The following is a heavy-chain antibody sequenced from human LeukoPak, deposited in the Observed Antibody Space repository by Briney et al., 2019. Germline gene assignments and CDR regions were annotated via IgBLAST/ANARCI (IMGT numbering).Heavy chain of an antibody. CDR3: AKDSRSSGWYNWFDP. CDR2: ISGSGDST. CDR1: GFTFSNAW. D-gene: IGHD6-19*01. Sequence: TGGSLRLSCAASGFTFSNAWMSWVRQAPGKGLDWVSAISGSGDSTYYADSVKGRFTISRDNSKNTLYLQMNRLRAEDTAIYYCAKDSRSSGWYNWFDPWGQGTLVTVSS. J-gene: IGHJ5*02. V-gene: IGHV3-23*01.